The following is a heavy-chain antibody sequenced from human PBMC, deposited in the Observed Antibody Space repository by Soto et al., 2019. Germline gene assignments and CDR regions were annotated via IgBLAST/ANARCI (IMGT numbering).Heavy chain of an antibody. CDR2: IIPIFGTA. Sequence: SEKVSCKASGGTFSTYAINWVRQAPGQGLEWMGGIIPIFGTANYAQKFQGRLTITADESTSTAYMELSSLKSEDTAVYYCARERYDSSGYPIDYWGQGTLVTVSS. CDR1: GGTFSTYA. V-gene: IGHV1-69*13. D-gene: IGHD3-22*01. J-gene: IGHJ4*02. CDR3: ARERYDSSGYPIDY.